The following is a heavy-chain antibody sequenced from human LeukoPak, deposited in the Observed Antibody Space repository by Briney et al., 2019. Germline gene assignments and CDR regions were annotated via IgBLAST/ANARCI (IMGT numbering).Heavy chain of an antibody. Sequence: SQTLSLTSTVSGGSISSGDYYWSWIRQPPGKGLEWIGYICYSGSTYYNPSLKSRVTISVDTSKNQFSLKLSSVTAADTAVYYCARGRVYYYGSGTSSWYFDYWGQGTLVTVSS. D-gene: IGHD3-10*01. CDR2: ICYSGST. V-gene: IGHV4-30-4*01. J-gene: IGHJ4*02. CDR1: GGSISSGDYY. CDR3: ARGRVYYYGSGTSSWYFDY.